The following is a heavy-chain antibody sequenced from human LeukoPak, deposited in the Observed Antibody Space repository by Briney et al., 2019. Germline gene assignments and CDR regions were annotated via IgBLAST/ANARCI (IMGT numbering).Heavy chain of an antibody. V-gene: IGHV4-34*11. D-gene: IGHD6-19*01. CDR3: ARLGDEIAVSGLKYYHYSHTDV. J-gene: IGHJ6*03. CDR1: GGSFSGYY. CDR2: IYYTGTT. Sequence: SETLSLACAVYGGSFSGYYWTWIRQPPWKGLEWIGYIYYTGTTNYSPSLRGRVIMSVDTSRSKFSLNLTSVTPADTAVYFCARLGDEIAVSGLKYYHYSHTDVWGSGTTVAVSS.